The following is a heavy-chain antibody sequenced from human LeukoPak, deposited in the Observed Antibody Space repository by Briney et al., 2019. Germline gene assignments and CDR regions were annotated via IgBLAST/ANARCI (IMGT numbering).Heavy chain of an antibody. J-gene: IGHJ3*02. CDR2: IYYSGST. V-gene: IGHV4-39*01. CDR1: GGSISSSSYY. Sequence: SETLSLTCTVSGGSISSSSYYWGWIRQPPGTGLEWIGSIYYSGSTYYNPSLKSRVTISVDTSKNQFSLKLSSVTAADTAVYYCARSRHYYGSGSYYKVDAFDIWGQGTMVTVSS. CDR3: ARSRHYYGSGSYYKVDAFDI. D-gene: IGHD3-10*01.